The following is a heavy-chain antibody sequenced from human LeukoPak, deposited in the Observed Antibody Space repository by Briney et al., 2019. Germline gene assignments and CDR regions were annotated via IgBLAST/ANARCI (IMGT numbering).Heavy chain of an antibody. CDR2: IIPIFGTA. D-gene: IGHD4/OR15-4a*01. Sequence: GASVKVSCKASGGTFSSYAISWVRQAPGQGLEWMGGIIPIFGTANYAQKFQGRVTITADESTSTAYMELSSLRSDDTAVYYCARAPTYYGAPHVGYYMDVWGKGTTVTVSS. V-gene: IGHV1-69*13. J-gene: IGHJ6*03. CDR1: GGTFSSYA. CDR3: ARAPTYYGAPHVGYYMDV.